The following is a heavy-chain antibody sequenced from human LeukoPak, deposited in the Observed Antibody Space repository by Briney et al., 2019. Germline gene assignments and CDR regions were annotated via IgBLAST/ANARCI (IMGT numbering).Heavy chain of an antibody. CDR3: ARGQTHDAFDI. V-gene: IGHV1-69*04. CDR1: VGTFSSYA. Sequence: SVKVSCKASVGTFSSYAISWVRQAPGQGLEWMGRIIPILGIANYAQKLQGRVTMTTDTSTSTAYMELRSLRSDDTAVYYCARGQTHDAFDIWGQGTMVTVSS. CDR2: IIPILGIA. J-gene: IGHJ3*02.